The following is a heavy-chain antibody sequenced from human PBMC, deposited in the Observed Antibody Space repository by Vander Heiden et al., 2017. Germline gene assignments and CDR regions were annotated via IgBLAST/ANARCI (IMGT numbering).Heavy chain of an antibody. CDR3: AKEAWVVVTSMGGY. J-gene: IGHJ4*02. D-gene: IGHD2-21*02. CDR2: ISGSGGST. Sequence: EVQLLESGGGLVQPGGSLRLPCAASGCTFGSYAMSWVRQAPGKGLEWVSAISGSGGSTYYADSVKGRFTISRDNSKNTLYLQMNSLRAEDTAVYYCAKEAWVVVTSMGGYWGQGTLVTVSS. CDR1: GCTFGSYA. V-gene: IGHV3-23*01.